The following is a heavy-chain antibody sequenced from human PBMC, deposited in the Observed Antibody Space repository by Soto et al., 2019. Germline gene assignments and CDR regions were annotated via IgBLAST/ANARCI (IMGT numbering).Heavy chain of an antibody. CDR2: IHPSGGGT. CDR3: ARGGHIAVVTASFDY. D-gene: IGHD2-21*02. V-gene: IGHV1-46*02. J-gene: IGHJ4*02. Sequence: QVQLVQSGAEVKKPGASVKVSCKPSGYTFNTYYLHWVRQAPGQALEWMGVIHPSGGGTTYAQKFLGRVTGTRDRSTSSVFMELSSLRSDDTAVYYCARGGHIAVVTASFDYWGQGTLVTVSS. CDR1: GYTFNTYY.